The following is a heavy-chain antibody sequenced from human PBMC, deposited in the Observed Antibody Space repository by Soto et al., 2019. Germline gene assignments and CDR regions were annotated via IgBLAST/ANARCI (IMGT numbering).Heavy chain of an antibody. V-gene: IGHV4-59*08. CDR2: IYDSGST. D-gene: IGHD5-18*01. CDR1: GAAISSYY. J-gene: IGHJ5*02. Sequence: QVQLQESGPGLVTPSETLSLTCSVSGAAISSYYWSWIREPPGKGLEWIGYIYDSGSTNYNPSLKSRVTISVDTSKNRFSLKLSSVTAADTAVYYCARLGDTPYNWFDPWGQGTLVTVSS. CDR3: ARLGDTPYNWFDP.